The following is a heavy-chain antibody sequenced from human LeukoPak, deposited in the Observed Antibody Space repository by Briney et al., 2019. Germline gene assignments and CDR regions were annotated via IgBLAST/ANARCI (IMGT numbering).Heavy chain of an antibody. D-gene: IGHD4-17*01. CDR3: ARDSADYGDYDY. V-gene: IGHV1-46*01. Sequence: ASVPVSCKASGYTFTSYFMHWVRQAPGQGLDWMGIINPSGGSTSYAQKFQGRVTMTRDTSTSTVYMELSSLRSEDTAVYYCARDSADYGDYDYWGQGTLVTVSS. CDR1: GYTFTSYF. CDR2: INPSGGST. J-gene: IGHJ4*02.